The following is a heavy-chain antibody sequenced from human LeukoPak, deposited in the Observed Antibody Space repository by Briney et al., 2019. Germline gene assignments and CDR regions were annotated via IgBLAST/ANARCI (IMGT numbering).Heavy chain of an antibody. V-gene: IGHV3-64D*06. CDR3: VKDLTGTWSFDY. CDR1: GFTFSSYT. J-gene: IGHJ4*02. D-gene: IGHD3-9*01. Sequence: GGSLRLSCAASGFTFSSYTMSWVRQAPGKGLEYVSSIGPNGASTLYADSVKGRFTISRDNSKNALYLQLTSLRLEDTALYYCVKDLTGTWSFDYWGQGTLVTVSS. CDR2: IGPNGAST.